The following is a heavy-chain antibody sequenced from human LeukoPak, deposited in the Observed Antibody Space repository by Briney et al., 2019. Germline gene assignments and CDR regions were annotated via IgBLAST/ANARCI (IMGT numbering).Heavy chain of an antibody. V-gene: IGHV3-64*01. D-gene: IGHD2-15*01. CDR3: AREAYCSGGSCYSGAFDI. CDR1: GFTFSSYA. J-gene: IGHJ3*02. CDR2: ISSNGGST. Sequence: PGGSLRLSCAASGFTFSSYAMHWVRQAPGKGLEYVSAISSNGGSTYYANSVKGRFTISRDNSKNTLYLQMGSLRAEDMGVYYCAREAYCSGGSCYSGAFDIWGQGTMVTVSS.